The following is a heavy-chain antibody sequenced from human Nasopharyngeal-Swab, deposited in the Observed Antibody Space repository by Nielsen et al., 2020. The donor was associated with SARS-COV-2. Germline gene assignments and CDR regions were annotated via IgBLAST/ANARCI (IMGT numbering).Heavy chain of an antibody. CDR1: GYTLTELS. Sequence: ASVKVSCKVSGYTLTELSMHWVRQAPGKGLEWMGGFDPEDGETIYAQKFQGRVTMTEDTSTDTAYMELSSLRSEDTAAYYCATSPGIAVAGTLNWFDPWGQGTLVTVSS. J-gene: IGHJ5*02. D-gene: IGHD6-19*01. CDR2: FDPEDGET. V-gene: IGHV1-24*01. CDR3: ATSPGIAVAGTLNWFDP.